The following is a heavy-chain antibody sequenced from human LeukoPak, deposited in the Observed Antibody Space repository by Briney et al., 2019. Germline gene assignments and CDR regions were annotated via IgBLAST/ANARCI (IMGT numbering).Heavy chain of an antibody. V-gene: IGHV3-48*03. CDR3: ARTVGYYFDY. J-gene: IGHJ4*02. CDR1: GFTFNNYA. D-gene: IGHD3-16*01. Sequence: PGGSLRLSCVASGFTFNNYAMTWVRQAPGKGLEWVSYVSGVGTTIYYADSVKGRFTISRDNARNSLYLQMNSLRAEDTAVYYCARTVGYYFDYWGQGTLVTVSS. CDR2: VSGVGTTI.